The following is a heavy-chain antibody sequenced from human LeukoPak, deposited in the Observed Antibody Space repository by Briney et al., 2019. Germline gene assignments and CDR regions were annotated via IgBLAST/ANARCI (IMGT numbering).Heavy chain of an antibody. CDR2: VYTSGST. V-gene: IGHV4-61*02. Sequence: SETLSLTCTVSGGSIRSGSYYWSWIRQAAGKGLEWIGRVYTSGSTNYNPSLESRVTISVDTSKNQFSLNLSSVTAADTAVYYCARVDAAMVTGFDYWGQGTLVTVSS. CDR1: GGSIRSGSYY. D-gene: IGHD5-18*01. J-gene: IGHJ4*02. CDR3: ARVDAAMVTGFDY.